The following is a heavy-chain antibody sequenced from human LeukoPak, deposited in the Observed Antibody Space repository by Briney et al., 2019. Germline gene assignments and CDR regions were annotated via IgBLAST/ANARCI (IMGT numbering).Heavy chain of an antibody. CDR1: GFTFSDYS. V-gene: IGHV3-30*04. CDR3: ARDMRGGAGTFDY. Sequence: AGGSLRLSCAASGFTFSDYSMHWVRQAPGKGLEWMAVISYDGKSKFYTDSVKGRFTISRDDSKNTLSLQMNSLRIDDTAVYYCARDMRGGAGTFDYWGQGILVTLSS. D-gene: IGHD6-19*01. J-gene: IGHJ4*02. CDR2: ISYDGKSK.